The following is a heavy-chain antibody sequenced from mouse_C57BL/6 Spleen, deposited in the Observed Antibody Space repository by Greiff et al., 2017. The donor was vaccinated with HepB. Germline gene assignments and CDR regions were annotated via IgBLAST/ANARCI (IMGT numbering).Heavy chain of an antibody. V-gene: IGHV1-26*01. CDR3: ARYPITTVVATGYFDY. CDR2: INPNNGGT. CDR1: GYTFTDYY. J-gene: IGHJ2*01. Sequence: EVQLQQSGPELVKPGASVKISCKASGYTFTDYYMNWVKQSHGKSLEWIGDINPNNGGTSYNQKFKGKATLTVDKSSSTAYMKLRSLTSEDSAVYYCARYPITTVVATGYFDYWGQGTTLTVSS. D-gene: IGHD1-1*01.